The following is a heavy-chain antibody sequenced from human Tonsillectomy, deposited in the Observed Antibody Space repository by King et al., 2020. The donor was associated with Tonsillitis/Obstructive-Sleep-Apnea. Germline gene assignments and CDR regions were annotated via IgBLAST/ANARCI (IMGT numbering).Heavy chain of an antibody. D-gene: IGHD6-25*01. V-gene: IGHV4-39*01. CDR3: ARLSNRLNYYYYYMDV. CDR1: GGSISSSSYY. CDR2: IYYSGST. Sequence: QLQESGPGLVKPSETLSLTCTVSGGSISSSSYYWGWIRQPPGKGLEWIGSIYYSGSTYYNPSLKSRVTISVDTSKNQFSLKLSPVTAADTAVYYCARLSNRLNYYYYYMDVWGKGTTVTVSS. J-gene: IGHJ6*03.